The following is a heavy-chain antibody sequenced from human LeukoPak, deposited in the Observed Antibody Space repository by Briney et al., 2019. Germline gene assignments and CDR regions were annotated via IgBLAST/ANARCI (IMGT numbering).Heavy chain of an antibody. Sequence: TVKVSCKASGGTFSSYAISWVRQAPGQGLEWMGGIIPIFGTANYAQKFQGRVTITADESTSTAYMELSSLRSEDTAVYYCARDDSATRNWFDPWGQGTLVTVSS. J-gene: IGHJ5*02. CDR2: IIPIFGTA. V-gene: IGHV1-69*13. CDR1: GGTFSSYA. CDR3: ARDDSATRNWFDP. D-gene: IGHD6-6*01.